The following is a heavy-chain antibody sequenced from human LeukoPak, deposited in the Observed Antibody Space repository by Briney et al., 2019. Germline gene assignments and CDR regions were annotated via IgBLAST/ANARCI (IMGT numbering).Heavy chain of an antibody. Sequence: GGSLRLSCAASGFTFSSYAMHWVRQAPGKGLEWVAVISYDGSNKYYADSVKGRFTISRDNSKNTLYLQMNSLRAEDTAVYYCAREMTTVTRLGYYYYGTDVWGQGTTVTVSS. V-gene: IGHV3-30-3*01. CDR3: AREMTTVTRLGYYYYGTDV. D-gene: IGHD4-17*01. CDR2: ISYDGSNK. J-gene: IGHJ6*02. CDR1: GFTFSSYA.